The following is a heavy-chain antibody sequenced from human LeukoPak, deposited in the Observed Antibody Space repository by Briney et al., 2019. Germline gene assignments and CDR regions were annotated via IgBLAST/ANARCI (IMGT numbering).Heavy chain of an antibody. CDR1: GFTFSSYG. J-gene: IGHJ6*03. CDR3: ARDPYSGSYGDYYYYYMDV. V-gene: IGHV3-23*01. D-gene: IGHD1-26*01. Sequence: GETLRLSCAAYGFTFSSYGMTWVRQAPGKGLEWVSGISGSGDNTWYGDSVKGRFTISRDNSKNTLYLQMNSLRDEDTAVYYCARDPYSGSYGDYYYYYMDVWGKGTTVTISS. CDR2: ISGSGDNT.